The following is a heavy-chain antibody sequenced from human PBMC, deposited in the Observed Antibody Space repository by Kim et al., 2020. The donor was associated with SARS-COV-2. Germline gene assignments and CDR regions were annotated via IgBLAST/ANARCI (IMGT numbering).Heavy chain of an antibody. D-gene: IGHD5-18*01. Sequence: NPSLKSRVTISVETSKNQFSLNLSSVAAADTAIYYCATISKDSYGYGAFDYWGQGTLVTVSS. V-gene: IGHV4-39*07. J-gene: IGHJ4*02. CDR3: ATISKDSYGYGAFDY.